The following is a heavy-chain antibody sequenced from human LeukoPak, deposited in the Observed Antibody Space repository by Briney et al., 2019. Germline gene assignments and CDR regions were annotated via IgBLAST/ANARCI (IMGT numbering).Heavy chain of an antibody. Sequence: SETLSLTCTVSGASIRNYYWSWIRQPPGKGLEWIGYIYYSGSTNYNPSLKSRVTISVDTSKNQFSLKLSSVTAADTAVYYCARGRLWFGLDVWGKGTTVTVSS. J-gene: IGHJ6*04. CDR2: IYYSGST. D-gene: IGHD3-10*01. CDR3: ARGRLWFGLDV. V-gene: IGHV4-59*01. CDR1: GASIRNYY.